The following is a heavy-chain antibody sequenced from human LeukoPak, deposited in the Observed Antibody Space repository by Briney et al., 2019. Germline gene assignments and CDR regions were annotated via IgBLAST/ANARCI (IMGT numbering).Heavy chain of an antibody. CDR3: ARGQDSSWYYYYYMDV. D-gene: IGHD6-13*01. J-gene: IGHJ6*03. V-gene: IGHV1-8*01. CDR2: MNPNSGNT. CDR1: GYTFTSYD. Sequence: ASVKVSCKASGYTFTSYDINWVRQATGQGHEWMGWMNPNSGNTGYAQKFQGRVTMTRNTSISTAYMELSSLRSEDTAVYYCARGQDSSWYYYYYMDVCGKGTTVTVSS.